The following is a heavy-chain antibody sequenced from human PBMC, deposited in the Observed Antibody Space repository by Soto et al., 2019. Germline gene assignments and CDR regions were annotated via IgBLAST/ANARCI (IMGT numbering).Heavy chain of an antibody. J-gene: IGHJ6*02. Sequence: KVSCKSSGGTFSSYAIIWVRQAPGQGLEWMGGIIPIFGTANYAQKFQGRVTITADESTSTAYMELSSLRSEDTAAYYCAISVDRYYYGMDVWGQGTTVTVS. V-gene: IGHV1-69*01. CDR2: IIPIFGTA. CDR3: AISVDRYYYGMDV. CDR1: GGTFSSYA.